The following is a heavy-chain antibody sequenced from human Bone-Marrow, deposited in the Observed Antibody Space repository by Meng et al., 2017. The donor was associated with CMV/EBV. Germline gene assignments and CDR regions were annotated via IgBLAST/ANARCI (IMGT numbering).Heavy chain of an antibody. Sequence: SLKISCAASGFTFDDYAMHWVRQAPGKGLEWGSGISWNSGSIGYADSVKGRFTISRDNAKNSLYLQMNSLRAEDTALYYCAKDLGSCSSTSCEDYGMDVWGQGTTVTVSS. D-gene: IGHD2-2*01. V-gene: IGHV3-9*01. CDR3: AKDLGSCSSTSCEDYGMDV. J-gene: IGHJ6*02. CDR2: ISWNSGSI. CDR1: GFTFDDYA.